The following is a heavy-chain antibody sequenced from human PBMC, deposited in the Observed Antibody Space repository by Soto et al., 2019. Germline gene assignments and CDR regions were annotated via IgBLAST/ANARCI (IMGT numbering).Heavy chain of an antibody. Sequence: SETLSLTCTVSGGSISSSSYYWGWIRQPPGKGLEWIGSIYYSGSTYYNPSLKSRVTISVDTSKNQFSLKLSSVTAADTAVYYCARSTITIFGVVINYYYYGMDVWGQGTTVTVSS. CDR3: ARSTITIFGVVINYYYYGMDV. J-gene: IGHJ6*02. CDR1: GGSISSSSYY. D-gene: IGHD3-3*01. CDR2: IYYSGST. V-gene: IGHV4-39*01.